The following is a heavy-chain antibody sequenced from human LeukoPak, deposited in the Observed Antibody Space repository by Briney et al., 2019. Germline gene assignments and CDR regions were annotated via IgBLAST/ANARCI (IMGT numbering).Heavy chain of an antibody. J-gene: IGHJ4*02. V-gene: IGHV3-11*01. CDR3: ARCDVGDGYSHY. CDR2: ISSSGDSL. CDR1: GFTFSDYY. D-gene: IGHD4-4*01. Sequence: PGGSLRLSCAASGFTFSDYYMTWIRQAPGKGLEWVSFISSSGDSLYYADSVRGRFTISRDNAKNSLYLQMNSLRAEDTAVYYCARCDVGDGYSHYWGQGTLVTVSS.